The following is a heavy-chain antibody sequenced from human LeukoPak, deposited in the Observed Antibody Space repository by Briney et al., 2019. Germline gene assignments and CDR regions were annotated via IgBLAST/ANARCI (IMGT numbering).Heavy chain of an antibody. Sequence: SPTLSLTCAISGDSVSSDSAAWNWIRQSPSRGLEWLGRTYYRSKWYNDYSAFVKSRIIINPDTSKNQFSLQLNFATPEDTAVYYCARAVAGTEGWFNSWGQGTLVTVSS. J-gene: IGHJ5*01. D-gene: IGHD1-1*01. CDR3: ARAVAGTEGWFNS. V-gene: IGHV6-1*01. CDR1: GDSVSSDSAA. CDR2: TYYRSKWYN.